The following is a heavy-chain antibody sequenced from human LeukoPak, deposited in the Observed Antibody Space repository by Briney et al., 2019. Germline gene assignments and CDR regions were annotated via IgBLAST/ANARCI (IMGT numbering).Heavy chain of an antibody. V-gene: IGHV1-2*02. Sequence: ASVKVSCKASGYSFTGYYMHWVRQAPGQGLEWMGWINPNSGGTNYAQKFQGRVTMTRDTSISTAYMELSRLRSDDTAVYYCARGTPEWELSYYYYYYMDVWGKGTTVTVSS. CDR1: GYSFTGYY. J-gene: IGHJ6*03. CDR2: INPNSGGT. CDR3: ARGTPEWELSYYYYYYMDV. D-gene: IGHD1-26*01.